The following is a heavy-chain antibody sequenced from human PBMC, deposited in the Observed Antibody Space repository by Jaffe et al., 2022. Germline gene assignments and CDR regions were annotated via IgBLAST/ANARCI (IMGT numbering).Heavy chain of an antibody. Sequence: QVQLVQSGAEVKKPGASVKVSCKASGYTFTSYYMHWVRQAPGQGLEWMGIINPSGGSTSYAQKFQGRVTMTRDTSTSTVYMELSSLRSEDTAVYYCARDHVLLWFGELLGIDYWGQGTLVTVSS. CDR1: GYTFTSYY. CDR3: ARDHVLLWFGELLGIDY. V-gene: IGHV1-46*01. J-gene: IGHJ4*02. CDR2: INPSGGST. D-gene: IGHD3-10*01.